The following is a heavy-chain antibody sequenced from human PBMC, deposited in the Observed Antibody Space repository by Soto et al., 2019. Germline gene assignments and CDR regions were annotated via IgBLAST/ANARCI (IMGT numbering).Heavy chain of an antibody. J-gene: IGHJ4*02. Sequence: SETLSLTCTVSGGSISSYYWSWIRQPPGKGLERIGYIYFIGSTNYNPSLKSRVTTSLDTSKNQFSLKLTSVTAADTAVYYCARDKITGLFDYWGQGTLVTVSS. D-gene: IGHD2-8*02. CDR1: GGSISSYY. CDR2: IYFIGST. V-gene: IGHV4-59*12. CDR3: ARDKITGLFDY.